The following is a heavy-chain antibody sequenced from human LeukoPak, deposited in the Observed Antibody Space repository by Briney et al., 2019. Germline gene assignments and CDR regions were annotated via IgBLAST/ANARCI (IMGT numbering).Heavy chain of an antibody. CDR2: IYHSGST. CDR3: ASISYDSSGMNWFDP. Sequence: SETLSLTCTVSGGSISSGSYYWSWIRQPAGKGLEWIGSIYHSGSTYYNPSLKSRVTISVDTSKNQFSLKLSSVTAADTAVYYCASISYDSSGMNWFDPWGQGTLVTVSS. V-gene: IGHV4-39*07. CDR1: GGSISSGSYY. D-gene: IGHD3-22*01. J-gene: IGHJ5*02.